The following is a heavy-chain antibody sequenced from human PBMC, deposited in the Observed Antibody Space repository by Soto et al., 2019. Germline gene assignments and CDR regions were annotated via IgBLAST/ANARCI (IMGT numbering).Heavy chain of an antibody. Sequence: EVQLVESGGGLVQPGGPLRLSCAASGFTFSTYWMHWVRRAPGKGLEWVSGISGDGTNRIYADSVKGRFAISRDNAMNTLYLQIDSLGDGDTAVYFSARGSTMHATPLQSWGQGTLVTVSS. CDR1: GFTFSTYW. CDR2: ISGDGTNR. V-gene: IGHV3-74*01. CDR3: ARGSTMHATPLQS. J-gene: IGHJ4*02. D-gene: IGHD3-10*01.